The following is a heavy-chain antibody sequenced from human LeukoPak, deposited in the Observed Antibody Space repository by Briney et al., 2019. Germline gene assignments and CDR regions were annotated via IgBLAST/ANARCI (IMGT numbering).Heavy chain of an antibody. CDR3: AKDRKSRDLDSLDV. CDR2: IDWSSGSV. CDR1: GFIFDDYA. V-gene: IGHV3-9*01. J-gene: IGHJ3*01. Sequence: GGSLRLSCAASGFIFDDYAMHWVRQAPGKGLEWVSGIDWSSGSVGYADSVKGRFTISRDNVKNSLSLQMNGLRAEDTALYYCAKDRKSRDLDSLDVWGQGTMVTVSS. D-gene: IGHD5-24*01.